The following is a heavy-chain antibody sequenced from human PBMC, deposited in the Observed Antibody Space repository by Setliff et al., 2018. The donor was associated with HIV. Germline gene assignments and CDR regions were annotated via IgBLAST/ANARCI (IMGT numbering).Heavy chain of an antibody. D-gene: IGHD3-10*01. V-gene: IGHV1-3*01. CDR2: INAGNGKT. CDR1: GYTFSTYA. J-gene: IGHJ6*02. CDR3: AREQVGFGPPRGMDV. Sequence: ASVMVSCKASGYTFSTYAMHWVRQAPGQRLEWMGWINAGNGKTKYSQKFQGRATIMRDTSASTAYMELSSLRSEDTAVYYCAREQVGFGPPRGMDVWGQGTTVTVSS.